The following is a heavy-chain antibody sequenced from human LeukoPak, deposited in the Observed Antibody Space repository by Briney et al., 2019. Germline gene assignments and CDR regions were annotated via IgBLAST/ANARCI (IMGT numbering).Heavy chain of an antibody. CDR3: ARDLIMITFGGVIGFDY. D-gene: IGHD3-16*02. J-gene: IGHJ4*02. Sequence: GGSLRLSCAASGFTFSSYWMHWVRQAPGKGLEWVANIKQDGSEKYYVDSVKGRFTISRDNAKNSLYLQMNSLRAEDTAVYYCARDLIMITFGGVIGFDYWGQGTLVTVSS. CDR1: GFTFSSYW. CDR2: IKQDGSEK. V-gene: IGHV3-7*03.